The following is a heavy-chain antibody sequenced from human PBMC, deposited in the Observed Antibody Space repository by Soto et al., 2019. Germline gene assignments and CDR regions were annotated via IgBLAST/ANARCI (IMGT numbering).Heavy chain of an antibody. D-gene: IGHD4-17*01. V-gene: IGHV1-69*02. CDR1: GGTFSSYT. Sequence: QVQLVQSGAEVKKPGSSVKVSCKASGGTFSSYTISWVRQAPGQGLEWMGRIIPILGIANYAQKFQGRDTTTSDKSTRTAYMELSSLRSEDTAVYYCATPFYGDYARFGYWGQGTLVTVSS. CDR3: ATPFYGDYARFGY. J-gene: IGHJ4*02. CDR2: IIPILGIA.